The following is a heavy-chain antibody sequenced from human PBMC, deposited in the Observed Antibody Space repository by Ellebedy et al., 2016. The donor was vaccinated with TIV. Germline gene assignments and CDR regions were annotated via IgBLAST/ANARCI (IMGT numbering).Heavy chain of an antibody. V-gene: IGHV3-21*05. CDR2: VSSTDKYK. CDR3: TRGTEVAYY. J-gene: IGHJ1*01. CDR1: GFALSGNS. D-gene: IGHD3-10*01. Sequence: GGSLRLXXAASGFALSGNSMNWVRQAPGKGLEWVSYVSSTDKYKYYADSVQGRFTISRDDAKNSVYLQMNSLRVDDTATYYCTRGTEVAYYWGHGTLVTVSS.